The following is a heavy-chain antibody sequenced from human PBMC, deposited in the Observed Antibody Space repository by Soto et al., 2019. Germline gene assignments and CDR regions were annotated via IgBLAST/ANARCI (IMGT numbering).Heavy chain of an antibody. J-gene: IGHJ6*02. CDR3: TVSIYRETIDFYHYCMDV. CDR1: GFTFSNYW. D-gene: IGHD3-16*02. V-gene: IGHV3-7*05. CDR2: IKPDGSEK. Sequence: GGSLRLSCVVSGFTFSNYWMSWVRRAPGKELEWVANIKPDGSEKYYVDSMEGRFTISRDNAKNSLYLQINSLRAEDTAVYYCTVSIYRETIDFYHYCMDVRGQGTTVTVS.